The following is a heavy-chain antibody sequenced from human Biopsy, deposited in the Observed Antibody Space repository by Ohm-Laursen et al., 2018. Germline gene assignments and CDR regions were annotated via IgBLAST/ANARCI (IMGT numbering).Heavy chain of an antibody. Sequence: SETLSLTCSVSGGSVGSGTFHWGWIRQPPGKGLQWIGYVYYTGSTDYNPSLQSRVTISVDTSKNRFSLRLRSVTPADTAIYYCARDRGYYSDRTVPGYFDLWGRGTLVTVSS. V-gene: IGHV4-61*03. CDR3: ARDRGYYSDRTVPGYFDL. J-gene: IGHJ2*01. D-gene: IGHD3-22*01. CDR1: GGSVGSGTFH. CDR2: VYYTGST.